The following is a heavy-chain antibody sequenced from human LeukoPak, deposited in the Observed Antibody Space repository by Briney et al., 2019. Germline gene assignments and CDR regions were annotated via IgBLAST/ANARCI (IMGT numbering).Heavy chain of an antibody. Sequence: SETLSLTCAVYGGSFSGYYWSWIRQPPGKGLEWIGEINHSGGTNYNPSPKSRVTISVDTSKNQFSLKLSSVTAADTAVYYCARGVRVRGAHPSTYYYYYYMDVWGKGTTVTVSS. CDR1: GGSFSGYY. CDR2: INHSGGT. CDR3: ARGVRVRGAHPSTYYYYYYMDV. V-gene: IGHV4-34*01. D-gene: IGHD3-10*01. J-gene: IGHJ6*03.